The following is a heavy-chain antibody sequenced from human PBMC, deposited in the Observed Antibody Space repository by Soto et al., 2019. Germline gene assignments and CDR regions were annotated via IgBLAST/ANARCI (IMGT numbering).Heavy chain of an antibody. V-gene: IGHV4-30-4*01. J-gene: IGHJ4*02. CDR1: GGSISSGDYY. CDR3: ASLYIVGATTFDY. Sequence: PSGTLSLTCTVSGGSISSGDYYWSWVRQPPGKGLEWTGYIHYSGSTYYNPSLRSRVTISVDTSRNQFSLKLSSVTAADTAVYYCASLYIVGATTFDYWGQGTRVTVSS. CDR2: IHYSGST. D-gene: IGHD1-26*01.